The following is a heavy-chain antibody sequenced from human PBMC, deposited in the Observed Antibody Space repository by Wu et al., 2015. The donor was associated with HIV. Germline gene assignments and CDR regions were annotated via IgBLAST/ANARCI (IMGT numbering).Heavy chain of an antibody. CDR3: VRDQQWPTEYYHYYGMDV. J-gene: IGHJ6*02. CDR2: IIPIFGTT. Sequence: QVHLVQSGTEVKKPGSSVRLSCKASGGPTSEDSSSTYAMNWVRQAPGQGLEWVGGIIPIFGTTNYAQRFQGRVTVTTDEITDTTYLDLRRLRVDDTAVYYCVRDQQWPTEYYHYYGMDVWGQGTRSPSP. V-gene: IGHV1-69*05. CDR1: GGPTSEDSSSTYA. D-gene: IGHD6-19*01.